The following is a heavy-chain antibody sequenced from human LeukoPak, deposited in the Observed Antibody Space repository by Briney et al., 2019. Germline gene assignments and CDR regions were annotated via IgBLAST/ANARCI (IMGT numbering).Heavy chain of an antibody. V-gene: IGHV4-59*01. CDR1: GGSISSYY. CDR3: ARLIVWELEYAFDI. CDR2: IYYSGST. J-gene: IGHJ3*02. D-gene: IGHD1-26*01. Sequence: SETLSLTCTVSGGSISSYYWSWIRQPPGKGLEWIGYIYYSGSTNYNPSLKSRVTISVDTSKNQFSLKLSSVTAADTAVYYYARLIVWELEYAFDIWGQGTMVTVSS.